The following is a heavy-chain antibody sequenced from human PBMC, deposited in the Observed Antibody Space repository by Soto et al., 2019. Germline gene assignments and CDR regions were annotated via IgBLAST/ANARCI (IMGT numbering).Heavy chain of an antibody. Sequence: ASVKVARTASGYIVTISGIGGVRQAPGQGLEWMGWISTAHADIGYAQKFQGRVTMTTDTSTSTAFMELRSLRSDDTAVYYCARDLAYIREYWGQGTQVTVSS. D-gene: IGHD3-10*01. CDR1: GYIVTISG. J-gene: IGHJ4*02. CDR3: ARDLAYIREY. V-gene: IGHV1-18*01. CDR2: ISTAHADI.